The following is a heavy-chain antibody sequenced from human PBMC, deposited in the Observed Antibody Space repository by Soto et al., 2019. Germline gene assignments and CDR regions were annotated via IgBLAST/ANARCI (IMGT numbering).Heavy chain of an antibody. Sequence: QVQVVESGGGVVQPGRSLRLSCAASGFTFSSYGMHWVRQAPGKGLEWVTVISYDGSNKYYADSVKGRFTISRDNSKNTXYLQMDSLRAEDTAVYYCAKDTYYHDSSGYYVFDYWGQGTLVTVSS. J-gene: IGHJ4*02. V-gene: IGHV3-30*18. CDR3: AKDTYYHDSSGYYVFDY. CDR1: GFTFSSYG. CDR2: ISYDGSNK. D-gene: IGHD3-22*01.